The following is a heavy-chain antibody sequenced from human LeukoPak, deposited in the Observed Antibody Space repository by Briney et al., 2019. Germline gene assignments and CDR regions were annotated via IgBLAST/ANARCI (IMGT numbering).Heavy chain of an antibody. J-gene: IGHJ4*02. CDR3: ARGENNYGYYYFDY. CDR2: ISRSSNYI. V-gene: IGHV3-21*01. Sequence: GGSLRLSYAASVFTFSSYSMNWVRQAPGKGLEWVSSISRSSNYIYYADSAKGRFTISRDNAKNSLYLQSNSLRAEDTSVYYCARGENNYGYYYFDYWGQGTLVTVSS. CDR1: VFTFSSYS. D-gene: IGHD5-24*01.